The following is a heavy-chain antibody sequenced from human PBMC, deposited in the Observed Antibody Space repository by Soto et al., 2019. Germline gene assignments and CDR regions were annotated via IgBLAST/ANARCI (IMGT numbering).Heavy chain of an antibody. J-gene: IGHJ6*02. V-gene: IGHV3-7*04. Sequence: PGGSLRLSCAASGFTFSTYWMNWVRQAPGKGLEWVANIKQDGSEKYYVDSVKGRFTISRDNAKNSLYLQMNSLRAEDTAVYYCARDPNIVGKNRVRYYYYGMDVWGQGTTVTVSS. CDR1: GFTFSTYW. D-gene: IGHD1-26*01. CDR3: ARDPNIVGKNRVRYYYYGMDV. CDR2: IKQDGSEK.